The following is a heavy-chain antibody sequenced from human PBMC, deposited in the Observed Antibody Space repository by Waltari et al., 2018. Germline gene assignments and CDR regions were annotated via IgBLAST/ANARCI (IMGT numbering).Heavy chain of an antibody. CDR3: ATSPGTVVNSDWYFDL. D-gene: IGHD3-22*01. Sequence: VQLVQSGGEVKKCGATVKISGKASGYTFTDYYMHWVQQAPGKGLEWMGRVDREDGDTIYAEKFEGRVSIIAGANTDTAYLELSSLRSADTAVYYCATSPGTVVNSDWYFDLWGRGTLVTVSS. CDR1: GYTFTDYY. V-gene: IGHV1-69-2*01. CDR2: VDREDGDT. J-gene: IGHJ2*01.